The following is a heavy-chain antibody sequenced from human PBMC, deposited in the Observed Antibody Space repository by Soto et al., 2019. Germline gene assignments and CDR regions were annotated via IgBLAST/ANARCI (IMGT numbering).Heavy chain of an antibody. J-gene: IGHJ5*02. CDR1: GGSISSSSYY. Sequence: SETLSLTCTVSGGSISSSSYYWGWIRQPPGKGLEWIGSIYYSGSTYYNPSLKSRVTISVDTSKNQFSLKLSSVTAADTAVYYCASRFYSSSWFPWGQGTLVTVSS. V-gene: IGHV4-39*01. CDR3: ASRFYSSSWFP. CDR2: IYYSGST. D-gene: IGHD6-13*01.